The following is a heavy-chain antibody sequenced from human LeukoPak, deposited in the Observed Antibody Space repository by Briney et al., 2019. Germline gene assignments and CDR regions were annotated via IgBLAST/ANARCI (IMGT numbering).Heavy chain of an antibody. D-gene: IGHD3-10*01. V-gene: IGHV4-34*01. J-gene: IGHJ5*02. CDR1: GGSFSGYY. Sequence: SETLSLTCAVYGGSFSGYYWSWIRQPPGKGLEWIGEINHSGSTNYNPSLKSRVTISVDTSKNQFSLKPSSVTAADTAVYYCARGPGGGWFDPWGQGTLVTVSS. CDR2: INHSGST. CDR3: ARGPGGGWFDP.